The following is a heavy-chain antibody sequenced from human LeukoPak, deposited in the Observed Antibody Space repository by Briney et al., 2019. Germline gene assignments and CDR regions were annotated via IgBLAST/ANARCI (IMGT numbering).Heavy chain of an antibody. CDR2: INPNSGGT. V-gene: IGHV1-2*02. J-gene: IGHJ4*02. CDR1: GYTFTGYY. CDR3: ARDDLTFGGVIQGGDY. D-gene: IGHD3-16*02. Sequence: VASVKVSCKASGYTFTGYYMHWVRQAPGQGLEWMGWINPNSGGTNYAQKFQGRVTMTRDTSTSTVYMELSSLRSEDTAVYYCARDDLTFGGVIQGGDYWGQGTLVTVSS.